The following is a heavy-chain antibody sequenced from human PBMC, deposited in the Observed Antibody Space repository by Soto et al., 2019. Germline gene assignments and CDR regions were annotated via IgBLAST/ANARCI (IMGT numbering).Heavy chain of an antibody. J-gene: IGHJ5*02. CDR1: GFTFSNAW. Sequence: GSLRLSCAASGFTFSNAWMSWVRQAPGKGLEWVGRIKSKTDGGTTDYAAPVKGRFTISRDDSKNTLYLQMNSLKTEDTAVYYCTTESSGWYADWFDPWGQGTLVTISS. CDR3: TTESSGWYADWFDP. V-gene: IGHV3-15*01. CDR2: IKSKTDGGTT. D-gene: IGHD6-19*01.